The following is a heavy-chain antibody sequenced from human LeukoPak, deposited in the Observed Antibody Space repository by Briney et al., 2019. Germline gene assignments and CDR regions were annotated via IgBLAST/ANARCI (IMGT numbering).Heavy chain of an antibody. J-gene: IGHJ4*02. Sequence: GGSLRLSCAASGFTFSSYWMSWVRQAPGKGLEWVAIIKQDGSEKYYVDSVKGRFTISRDNAKNSLYLQMNSLRAEDTAVYYCAREFATYVSGSYYNHAFDYWGQGTLVTVSS. V-gene: IGHV3-7*03. D-gene: IGHD3-10*01. CDR1: GFTFSSYW. CDR2: IKQDGSEK. CDR3: AREFATYVSGSYYNHAFDY.